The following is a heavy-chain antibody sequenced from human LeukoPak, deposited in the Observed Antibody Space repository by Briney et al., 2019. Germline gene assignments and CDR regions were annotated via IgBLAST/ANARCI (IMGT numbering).Heavy chain of an antibody. J-gene: IGHJ4*02. V-gene: IGHV3-23*01. CDR2: ISGSGGST. CDR3: AKDRGISAAGTLFDY. CDR1: GFTFTNYA. Sequence: PGGSLRLSCAASGFTFTNYAMSWVRQAPGKGLEWVSGISGSGGSTYYADSVKGRFTISRDNSRNTLYLQMNSLRAEDTAVYYCAKDRGISAAGTLFDYWGQGTLVTVSS. D-gene: IGHD6-13*01.